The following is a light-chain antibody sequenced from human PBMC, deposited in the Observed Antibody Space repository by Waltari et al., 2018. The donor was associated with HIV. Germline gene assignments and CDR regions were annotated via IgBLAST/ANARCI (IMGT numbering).Light chain of an antibody. J-gene: IGLJ3*02. CDR1: TSDVGTYNY. V-gene: IGLV2-14*03. Sequence: QSALAQPASVSGSPGQSITISCTGTTSDVGTYNYISWYQQHPGKGPKLVIFDVSHRPSGISDRFSGSRSGNTASLTISGLRAEDEADYFCSSYSTNTNNSPWVFGGGTKVTVL. CDR2: DVS. CDR3: SSYSTNTNNSPWV.